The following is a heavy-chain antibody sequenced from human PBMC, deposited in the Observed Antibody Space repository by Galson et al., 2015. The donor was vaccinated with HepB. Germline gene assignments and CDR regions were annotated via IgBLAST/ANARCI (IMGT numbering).Heavy chain of an antibody. Sequence: SVKVSCKASGYTFTSYAMHWVRQAPGQGLEWMGWINAGNGNTKYSQKFQGRVTITRDTSASTAYMELSSLRSEDTAVYYCARATGYYYDSSGYASTFDYWGQGTLVTVSS. CDR1: GYTFTSYA. CDR3: ARATGYYYDSSGYASTFDY. V-gene: IGHV1-3*01. D-gene: IGHD3-22*01. J-gene: IGHJ4*02. CDR2: INAGNGNT.